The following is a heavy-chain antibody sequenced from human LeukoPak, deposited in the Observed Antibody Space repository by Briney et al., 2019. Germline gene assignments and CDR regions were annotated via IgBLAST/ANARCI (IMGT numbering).Heavy chain of an antibody. CDR3: ARMYYDILTGYYFDY. J-gene: IGHJ4*02. CDR2: ISSSGSTI. D-gene: IGHD3-9*01. CDR1: GFTFSDYY. V-gene: IGHV3-11*01. Sequence: PGGSLRLSCAASGFTFSDYYMSWIRQAPGKGLEWVSYISSSGSTIYYADSVKGRFTISRDNAKNSLYLQMNSLRAEDTAVYYCARMYYDILTGYYFDYWGQGTLVTVSS.